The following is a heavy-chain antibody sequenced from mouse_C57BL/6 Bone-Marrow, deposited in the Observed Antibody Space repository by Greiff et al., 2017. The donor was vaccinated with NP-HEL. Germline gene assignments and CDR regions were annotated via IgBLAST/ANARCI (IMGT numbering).Heavy chain of an antibody. J-gene: IGHJ2*01. CDR3: SRSHNWALYYFDY. CDR2: IDPSDSYT. CDR1: GYSFTSYW. Sequence: QVQLQQPGAELVMPGASVKLSCKASGYSFTSYWMHWVKQRPGQGLEWIGEIDPSDSYTNYNQKFKGKSTLTVDKSSSTAYMQLSSLTSEDSAVYYCSRSHNWALYYFDYRGQGTTLTVSS. V-gene: IGHV1-69*01. D-gene: IGHD4-1*02.